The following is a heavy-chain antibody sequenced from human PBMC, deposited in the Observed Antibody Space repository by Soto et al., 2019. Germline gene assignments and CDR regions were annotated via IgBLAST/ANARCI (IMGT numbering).Heavy chain of an antibody. Sequence: GGSLRLSCAASGFTFSNAWMSWVRQAPGQGLEWVGRIKSKTDSGTTDYAAPVKGRFTISRDDSKNTLYLSMNSLKTEDTAVYYCTTDRYDFWSGYYAPTDFDYWGQGTLGTVSS. CDR2: IKSKTDSGTT. CDR3: TTDRYDFWSGYYAPTDFDY. J-gene: IGHJ4*02. D-gene: IGHD3-3*01. V-gene: IGHV3-15*01. CDR1: GFTFSNAW.